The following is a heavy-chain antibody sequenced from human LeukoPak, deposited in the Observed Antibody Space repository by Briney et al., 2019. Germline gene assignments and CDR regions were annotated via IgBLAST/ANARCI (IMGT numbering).Heavy chain of an antibody. J-gene: IGHJ4*02. CDR1: GFTFSSYW. D-gene: IGHD2-2*01. Sequence: TGGSLRLSCAASGFTFSSYWMNWVRQAPGKGLEWVAGIQSNGRNKYYVDSVKGRFAISRDNSKSTLYLQVNSLRVEDTALYYCARESEGGTGTSCPDYWGQGTLVTVSS. CDR2: IQSNGRNK. V-gene: IGHV3-30*03. CDR3: ARESEGGTGTSCPDY.